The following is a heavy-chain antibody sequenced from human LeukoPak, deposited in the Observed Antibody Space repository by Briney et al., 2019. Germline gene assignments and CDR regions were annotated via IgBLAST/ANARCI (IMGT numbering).Heavy chain of an antibody. CDR3: AEGAGAGQVDWFDP. J-gene: IGHJ5*02. D-gene: IGHD1-26*01. V-gene: IGHV3-23*01. Sequence: PGGSLRLSCAASGFTFRNYAMMWVRLAPGKGPEWVSTVSGSGDGTYYADSVKGRFTISRDNSKNTLYLQMNSLRGEDTAVYYCAEGAGAGQVDWFDPWGQGTLVTVSS. CDR1: GFTFRNYA. CDR2: VSGSGDGT.